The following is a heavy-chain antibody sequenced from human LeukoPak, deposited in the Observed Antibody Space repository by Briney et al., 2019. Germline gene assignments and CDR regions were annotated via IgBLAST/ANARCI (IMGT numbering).Heavy chain of an antibody. D-gene: IGHD2-8*01. J-gene: IGHJ3*02. CDR2: IPYSGNT. CDR3: ACLSSNGRRAFDI. CDR1: GGSISSYY. V-gene: IGHV4-59*08. Sequence: PSETLSLTCTVSGGSISSYYWTWLRQPPGKGLEWVGYIPYSGNTNHNPSLKSRVTMSVDTSKSQFSLKLNSVTAADTAVYYCACLSSNGRRAFDIWGQGTMVTVSS.